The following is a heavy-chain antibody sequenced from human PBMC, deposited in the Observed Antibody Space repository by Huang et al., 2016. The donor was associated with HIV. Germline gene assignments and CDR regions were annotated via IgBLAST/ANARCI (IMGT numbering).Heavy chain of an antibody. CDR2: FIPICGTA. V-gene: IGHV1-69*13. D-gene: IGHD6-13*01. J-gene: IGHJ3*02. Sequence: QVQLVQSGAEVKKPGSSVKVSCKASGGTFRSYAISWVRQAPGQGLAWMGGFIPICGTANYAQKFQGRVTITADESTSTAYMELSSLRSEDTAVYYCARPHRIAAAGKGAFDIWGQGTMVTVSS. CDR1: GGTFRSYA. CDR3: ARPHRIAAAGKGAFDI.